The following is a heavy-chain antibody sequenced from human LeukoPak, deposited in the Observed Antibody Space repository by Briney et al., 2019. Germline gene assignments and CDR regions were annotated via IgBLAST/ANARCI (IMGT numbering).Heavy chain of an antibody. J-gene: IGHJ5*02. Sequence: SETLSLTCAVYGGSFSGYCWSWIRQPPGKGLEWIGEINHSGSTNYNPSLKSRVTISVDTSKNQFSLKLSSVTAADTAVYYCARGQYYYDSSGYYYPNWFDPWGQGTLVTVSS. V-gene: IGHV4-34*01. CDR2: INHSGST. CDR1: GGSFSGYC. CDR3: ARGQYYYDSSGYYYPNWFDP. D-gene: IGHD3-22*01.